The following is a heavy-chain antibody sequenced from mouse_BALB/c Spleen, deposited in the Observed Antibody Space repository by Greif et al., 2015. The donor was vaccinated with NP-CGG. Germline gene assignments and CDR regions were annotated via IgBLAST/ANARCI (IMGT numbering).Heavy chain of an antibody. J-gene: IGHJ4*01. D-gene: IGHD4-1*01. Sequence: LQESGPELVKPGASVKISCKASGYTFTDYHINWVKQKPGQGLEWIGWIYPGSGNTKYNEKFKGKATLTVDTSSSTAYMQLSSLTSEDTAVYFCARRTGTEAMDYWGQGTSVTVSS. CDR3: ARRTGTEAMDY. CDR1: GYTFTDYH. CDR2: IYPGSGNT. V-gene: IGHV1-84*02.